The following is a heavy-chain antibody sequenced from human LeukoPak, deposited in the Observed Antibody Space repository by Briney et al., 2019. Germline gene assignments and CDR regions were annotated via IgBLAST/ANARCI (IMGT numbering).Heavy chain of an antibody. Sequence: ASVKVSCKASGGTFSSYAISWVRQAPGQGLEWVGGIIPIFGTANYAQKFQGRVTITADESTSTAYMELSSLRSEDTAVYYCARVRYSSGNYGMDVWGQGTTVTVSS. CDR3: ARVRYSSGNYGMDV. J-gene: IGHJ6*02. CDR2: IIPIFGTA. CDR1: GGTFSSYA. V-gene: IGHV1-69*13. D-gene: IGHD6-19*01.